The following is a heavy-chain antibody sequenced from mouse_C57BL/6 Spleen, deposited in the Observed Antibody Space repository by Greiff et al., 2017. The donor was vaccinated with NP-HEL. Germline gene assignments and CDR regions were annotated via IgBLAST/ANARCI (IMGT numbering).Heavy chain of an antibody. CDR1: GYTFTSYW. CDR2: IDPSDSYT. Sequence: QVQLQQPGAEPVMPGASVKLSCKASGYTFTSYWMHWVKQRPGQGLEWIGEIDPSDSYTNYNQKFKGKSTLTVDKSSSTAYMQLSSLTSEDSAVYYCARRGYGSSFAYWGQGTLVTVSA. J-gene: IGHJ3*01. V-gene: IGHV1-69*01. CDR3: ARRGYGSSFAY. D-gene: IGHD1-1*01.